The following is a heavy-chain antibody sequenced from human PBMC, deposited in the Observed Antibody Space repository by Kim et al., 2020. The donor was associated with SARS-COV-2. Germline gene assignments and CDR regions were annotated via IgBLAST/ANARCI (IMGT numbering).Heavy chain of an antibody. CDR1: GGSISSYY. D-gene: IGHD3-10*01. CDR2: IYYSGST. CDR3: ARHPGEWFGDGFLDGFLGYGMDV. J-gene: IGHJ6*02. Sequence: SETLSLTCTVSGGSISSYYWSWIQQPPGKGLEWIGYIYYSGSTNYNPSLKSRVTISVDTSKNQFSLKLSSVTAADTAGYYCARHPGEWFGDGFLDGFLGYGMDVWGQGTTVTVSS. V-gene: IGHV4-59*08.